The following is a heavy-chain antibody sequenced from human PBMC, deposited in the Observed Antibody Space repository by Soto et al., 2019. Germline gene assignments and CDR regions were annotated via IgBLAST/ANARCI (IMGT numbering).Heavy chain of an antibody. V-gene: IGHV1-46*01. CDR2: INPSGGST. Sequence: GASVKVSCKASGYTFTSYYMHWVRQAPGQGLEWMGIINPSGGSTSYAQKFQGRVTMTRDTSTSTVYMELSSLRSEDTAVYYCARDALSDYSNYGYYYYGMDVWGQGTTVTVSS. CDR1: GYTFTSYY. J-gene: IGHJ6*02. D-gene: IGHD4-4*01. CDR3: ARDALSDYSNYGYYYYGMDV.